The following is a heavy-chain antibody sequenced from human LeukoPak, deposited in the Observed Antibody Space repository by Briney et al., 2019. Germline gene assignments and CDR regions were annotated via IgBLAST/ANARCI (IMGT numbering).Heavy chain of an antibody. CDR2: ISSSSSYI. Sequence: GGSLRLSCAASGFTFSSYSMNWVRQAPGKGLEWVSSISSSSSYIYYADSVKGRFTISRDNAKNSLYLQMNSLRAEDTAVYYCAKDRGYHYDSSGYYRMDAFDIWGQGTMVTVSS. CDR1: GFTFSSYS. J-gene: IGHJ3*02. D-gene: IGHD3-22*01. V-gene: IGHV3-21*01. CDR3: AKDRGYHYDSSGYYRMDAFDI.